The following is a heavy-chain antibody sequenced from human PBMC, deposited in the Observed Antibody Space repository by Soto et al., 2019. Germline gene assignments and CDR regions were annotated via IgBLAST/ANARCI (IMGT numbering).Heavy chain of an antibody. D-gene: IGHD2-15*01. CDR1: EYNFSTYW. CDR2: IYPSDSDI. Sequence: GESLKISCKGSEYNFSTYWIAWVRQMPGKGLEWMGIIYPSDSDIRYSPSFQGKVTISADKSITTAYLQWSSLKAADTAMYYCVRSGTSSGRFSDYWGQGTLVTVSS. V-gene: IGHV5-51*01. CDR3: VRSGTSSGRFSDY. J-gene: IGHJ4*02.